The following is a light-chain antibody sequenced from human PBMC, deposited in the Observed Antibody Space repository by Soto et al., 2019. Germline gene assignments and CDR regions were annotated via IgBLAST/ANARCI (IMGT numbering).Light chain of an antibody. J-gene: IGKJ4*01. CDR2: GAS. Sequence: DIQMTQPTSSVSASVGDRVTITCRASQGIDNWLAWYQKKPGKAPKLLTYGASHLQFGVPSRFSGSGSGTDFTLTISSLQPEDFATYFCQQTNSLPLTFGGGTKVDIK. CDR1: QGIDNW. CDR3: QQTNSLPLT. V-gene: IGKV1D-12*01.